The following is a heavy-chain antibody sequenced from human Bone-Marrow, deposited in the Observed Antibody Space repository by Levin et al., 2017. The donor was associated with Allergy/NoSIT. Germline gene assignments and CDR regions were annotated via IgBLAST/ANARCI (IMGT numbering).Heavy chain of an antibody. CDR1: GLSLSDSAEG. Sequence: KRSGPTLVKPTQTLTLTCSFSGLSLSDSAEGVAWIRQPPGKALEWLAVIHGDGDQRYSPSLKSRLIVTRDTSRHQVVLTLTNVDPVDTATYFCANNPGRAFDIWGQGTKVIVSS. CDR2: IHGDGDQ. CDR3: ANNPGRAFDI. J-gene: IGHJ3*02. V-gene: IGHV2-5*02.